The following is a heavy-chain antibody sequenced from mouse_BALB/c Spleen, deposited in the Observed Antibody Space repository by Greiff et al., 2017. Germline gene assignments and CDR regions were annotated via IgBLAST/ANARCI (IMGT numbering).Heavy chain of an antibody. CDR2: INPSTGYT. J-gene: IGHJ1*01. V-gene: IGHV1-7*01. CDR1: GYTFTSYW. CDR3: ARWDTTAPYWYFDV. Sequence: VQLQQSGAELAKPGASVKMSCKASGYTFTSYWMHWVKQRPGQGLEWIGYINPSTGYTEYNQKFKDKATLTADKSSITAYMQLSSLTSEDSAVYYCARWDTTAPYWYFDVWGAGTTVTVSS. D-gene: IGHD1-2*01.